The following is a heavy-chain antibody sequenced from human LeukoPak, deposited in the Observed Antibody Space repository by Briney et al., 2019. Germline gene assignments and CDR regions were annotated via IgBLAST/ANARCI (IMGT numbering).Heavy chain of an antibody. Sequence: GGSLRLSCAASGFTFSSYWMHWVRQAPGKGLVWVSRINSDGSSTSYADSVKGRFTISRDNAKNTLYLQMNSLRAEDTAVYYCVQESVRSSSWYFGGQGTLVTVSS. D-gene: IGHD6-13*01. CDR3: VQESVRSSSWYF. CDR2: INSDGSST. V-gene: IGHV3-74*01. J-gene: IGHJ4*02. CDR1: GFTFSSYW.